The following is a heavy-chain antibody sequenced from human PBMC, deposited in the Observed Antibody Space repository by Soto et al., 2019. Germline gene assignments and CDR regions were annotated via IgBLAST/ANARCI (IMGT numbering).Heavy chain of an antibody. CDR2: IWHDGNNK. CDR1: GFTFSNYG. CDR3: ASDLVGASDSYGLDV. J-gene: IGHJ6*02. Sequence: GGSLRLSCAASGFTFSNYGMHWVRQAPGKGLECVAIIWHDGNNKYYADSVRGRFIISRDNSKNRLYLQMNSLRAEDTAVYYCASDLVGASDSYGLDVWGQGTPVTVSS. V-gene: IGHV3-33*01. D-gene: IGHD1-26*01.